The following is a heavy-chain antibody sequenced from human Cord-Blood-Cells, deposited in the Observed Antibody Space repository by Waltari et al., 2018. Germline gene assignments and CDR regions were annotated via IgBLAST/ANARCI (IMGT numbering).Heavy chain of an antibody. CDR3: ARGVGRSGSYYYYGMDV. J-gene: IGHJ6*01. V-gene: IGHV1-46*01. CDR2: INPSGGST. D-gene: IGHD1-26*01. CDR1: GYTITSFY. Sequence: QVQLVQPGAEVKKPGASVKVSCKACGYTITSFYMHWVRQDHGQELEWMAIINPSGGSTSYAPKFQGRFTMTRDTSTGTVYMELSSLRAEDTALYYGARGVGRSGSYYYYGMDVWGQGTTVTVSS.